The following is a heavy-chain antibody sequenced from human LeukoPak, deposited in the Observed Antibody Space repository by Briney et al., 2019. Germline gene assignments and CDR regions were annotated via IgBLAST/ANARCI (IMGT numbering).Heavy chain of an antibody. CDR1: GGSISSYY. CDR2: IYYSGST. J-gene: IGHJ6*02. D-gene: IGHD3-3*01. CDR3: ARHPPHPTYYAFWSGFYYGMDV. Sequence: SETLSLTCTVSGGSISSYYWSWIRQPPGKGLEWIGYIYYSGSTNYNPSLKSRVTISVDTSKNQFSLKLSSVTAADTAVYYCARHPPHPTYYAFWSGFYYGMDVWGQGTTVTVSS. V-gene: IGHV4-59*08.